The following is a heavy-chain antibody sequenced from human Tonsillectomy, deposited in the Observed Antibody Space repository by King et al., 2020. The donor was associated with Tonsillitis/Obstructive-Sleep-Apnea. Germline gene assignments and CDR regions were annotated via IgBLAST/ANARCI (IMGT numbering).Heavy chain of an antibody. Sequence: VQLVESGGGVVQPGRSLRLSCAASGFTFSSYGMHWVRQAPGKGLEWVAVISYDGSNKYYADSVKGRFTISRDNSKNTLYLQVNSLRAEDTAVYYCAKDYTGGCGSHCYSLYYYSYYIDVWGKGTTVTVSS. CDR1: GFTFSSYG. D-gene: IGHD2-21*01. J-gene: IGHJ6*03. CDR3: AKDYTGGCGSHCYSLYYYSYYIDV. CDR2: ISYDGSNK. V-gene: IGHV3-30*18.